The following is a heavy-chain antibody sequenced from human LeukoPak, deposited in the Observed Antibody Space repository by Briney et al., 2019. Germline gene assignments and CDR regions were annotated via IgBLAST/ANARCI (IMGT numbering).Heavy chain of an antibody. Sequence: SGGSLRLSCAASGFTFSSYSMSWVRQAPGKGLEWVSSITTSSTYISYADSVKGRFTISRDNAKNTLYLQMNSLRAEDTAVYYCARDGDWNDGRVYWGQGTLVTVSS. J-gene: IGHJ4*02. D-gene: IGHD1-1*01. V-gene: IGHV3-21*01. CDR3: ARDGDWNDGRVY. CDR2: ITTSSTYI. CDR1: GFTFSSYS.